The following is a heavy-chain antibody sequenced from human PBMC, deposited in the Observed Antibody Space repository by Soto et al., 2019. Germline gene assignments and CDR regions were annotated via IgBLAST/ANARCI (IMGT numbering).Heavy chain of an antibody. CDR2: IGTAGDT. D-gene: IGHD6-6*01. CDR1: GFTFSSYD. J-gene: IGHJ5*02. CDR3: DRGIRARSRGGFDP. Sequence: EVQLVESGGGLVQPGGSLRLSCAASGFTFSSYDMHWVRQATGKGLEWVSAIGTAGDTYYPGSVKGRFTISRENAKNSLNPQKKGLRAVDTAVYDGDRGIRARSRGGFDPWGQVNLVSVSS. V-gene: IGHV3-13*01.